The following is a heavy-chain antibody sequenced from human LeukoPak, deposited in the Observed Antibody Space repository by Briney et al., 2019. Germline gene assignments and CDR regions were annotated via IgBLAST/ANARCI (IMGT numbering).Heavy chain of an antibody. CDR3: ARDYYYGRAFDI. CDR1: GSTVSSNY. CDR2: IYNDDNT. D-gene: IGHD3-10*01. V-gene: IGHV3-53*01. J-gene: IGHJ3*02. Sequence: GGSLRLSCAASGSTVSSNYMSWVRQAPGKGLEWVSIIYNDDNTNYADSVKGRFTISRDKSKNTLYLQMNSLRAEDTAVYYCARDYYYGRAFDIWGQGTMVTVSS.